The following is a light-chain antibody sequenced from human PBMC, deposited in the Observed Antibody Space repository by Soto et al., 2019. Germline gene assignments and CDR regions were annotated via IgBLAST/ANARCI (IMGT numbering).Light chain of an antibody. V-gene: IGKV3-20*01. CDR2: GAS. CDR1: QSVSSNL. Sequence: EIVFTQSPATLSFSPWERATLSCMASQSVSSNLLAWYQEKPGQAPRLLIFGASRRDTGIPDRFSGSGSGTDFTLTITRLEPEDFAVYYCRQYGTSLGFPVGGGTKVDIK. CDR3: RQYGTSLGFP. J-gene: IGKJ4*01.